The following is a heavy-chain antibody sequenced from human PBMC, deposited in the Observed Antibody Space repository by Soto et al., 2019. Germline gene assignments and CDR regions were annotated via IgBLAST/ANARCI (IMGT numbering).Heavy chain of an antibody. D-gene: IGHD1-26*01. CDR2: TRNKASNYAS. Sequence: DVQLVESGGGLVQPGGSLRLSCTASGFRFSDYYMDWVRQLPGKGLEWVGRTRNKASNYASEYAPSLKGRLTISRHDSEDSMFLQLNILKIEDTAVYYCARDTGGSYDFWGQGALVTVSS. V-gene: IGHV3-72*01. J-gene: IGHJ4*02. CDR1: GFRFSDYY. CDR3: ARDTGGSYDF.